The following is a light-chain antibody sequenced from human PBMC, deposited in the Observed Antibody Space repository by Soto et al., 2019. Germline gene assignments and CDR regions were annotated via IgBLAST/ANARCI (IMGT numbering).Light chain of an antibody. V-gene: IGLV1-40*01. J-gene: IGLJ1*01. CDR1: SSNIGAGYD. CDR2: GNS. CDR3: QSYDSSLSGSGV. Sequence: QSVLTQPPSVSGAPGQRVTISCTGSSSNIGAGYDVHWYQQLRGTAPKLLIYGNSNRPSGVPDRFSGSKSGTSASLAITGLQAEDEADYYCQSYDSSLSGSGVFGTGTKLTVL.